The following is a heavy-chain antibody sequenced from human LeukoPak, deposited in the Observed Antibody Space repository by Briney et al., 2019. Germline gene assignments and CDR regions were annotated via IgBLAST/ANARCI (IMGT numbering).Heavy chain of an antibody. Sequence: GGSLRLSCTASGFTFGDYAMSWFRQAPGKGLEWVGFIRSKAYGGTTEYAASVKGRFTISRDDSKSIAYLQMNGLKTEDTAVYYCTGGVVATITDYWGQGTLDTVSS. D-gene: IGHD3-3*01. J-gene: IGHJ4*02. CDR3: TGGVVATITDY. V-gene: IGHV3-49*03. CDR1: GFTFGDYA. CDR2: IRSKAYGGTT.